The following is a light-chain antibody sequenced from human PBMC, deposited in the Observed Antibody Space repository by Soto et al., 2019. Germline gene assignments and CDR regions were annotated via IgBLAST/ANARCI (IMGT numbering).Light chain of an antibody. CDR3: HQYGSSPPT. J-gene: IGKJ4*01. Sequence: EFVLTDAPRTLSLSPRERATLSCSPSQSVSSSYLAWYQQKPGQAPRLLIYGASSRATGIPDRFSGSGSGTDFTLTISRLEPEDFAVYYCHQYGSSPPTFGGGTKVDIK. CDR2: GAS. CDR1: QSVSSSY. V-gene: IGKV3-20*01.